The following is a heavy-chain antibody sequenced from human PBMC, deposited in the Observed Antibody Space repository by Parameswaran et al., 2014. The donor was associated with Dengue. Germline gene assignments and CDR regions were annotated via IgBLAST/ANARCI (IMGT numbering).Heavy chain of an antibody. Sequence: VRQAPGKGLEWVAKIKQDGSEKYYVDSVTGRFTISRDNAENSLSLQMHSLRVEDTAVYYCARGLYTTHFFDYWAREPWSPSPQ. D-gene: IGHD3-16*01. CDR2: IKQDGSEK. J-gene: IGHJ4*02. V-gene: IGHV3-7*01. CDR3: ARGLYTTHFFDY.